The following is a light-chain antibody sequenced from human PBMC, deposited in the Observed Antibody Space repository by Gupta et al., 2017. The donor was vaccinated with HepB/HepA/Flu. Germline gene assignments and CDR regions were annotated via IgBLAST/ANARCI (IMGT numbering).Light chain of an antibody. CDR1: SSDVAGYNY. CDR3: SSYSSISTVI. J-gene: IGLJ2*01. CDR2: DVT. Sequence: QSALTQPASVSGSPGPSITISCTGTSSDVAGYNYVSWYQQHPGKAPKLLIYDVTNRPSGVSNRVSGSKSGNTASLTISGLQAEDEGDYYCSSYSSISTVIFGGGTELTVL. V-gene: IGLV2-14*03.